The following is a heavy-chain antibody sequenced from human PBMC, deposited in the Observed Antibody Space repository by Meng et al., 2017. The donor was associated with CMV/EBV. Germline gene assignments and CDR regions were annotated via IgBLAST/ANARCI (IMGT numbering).Heavy chain of an antibody. D-gene: IGHD4-23*01. CDR2: IYYSGST. Sequence: SETLSLTCTVSGGSISSSSYYWGWIRQPPGKGLEWIGSIYYSGSTYYNPSLKSRVTISVDTSKNQFSLKLSSVTAADTAVYYCAREAPDFGGFGGGFVGPWGQGTLVTVSS. CDR1: GGSISSSSYY. V-gene: IGHV4-39*07. CDR3: AREAPDFGGFGGGFVGP. J-gene: IGHJ5*02.